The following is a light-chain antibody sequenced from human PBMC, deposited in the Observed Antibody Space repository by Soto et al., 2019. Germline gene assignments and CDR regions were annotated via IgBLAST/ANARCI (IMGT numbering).Light chain of an antibody. CDR1: RSDVGAYNF. CDR3: SAYTTSSTLV. J-gene: IGLJ1*01. CDR2: EVI. V-gene: IGLV2-14*01. Sequence: QSGLTQPASVSGSPGQSITISCTGTRSDVGAYNFVSWYQQHPGKAPKLLIYEVINRPSGISNRFSGSKSGNTASLTISGVQAEDEADYYCSAYTTSSTLVFGTGTKLTVL.